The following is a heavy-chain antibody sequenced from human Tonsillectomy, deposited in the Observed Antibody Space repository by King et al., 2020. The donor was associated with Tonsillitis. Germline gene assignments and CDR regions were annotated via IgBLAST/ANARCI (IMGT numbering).Heavy chain of an antibody. J-gene: IGHJ3*02. CDR1: GFTFSSYS. CDR3: ARAQLRYFDILSWDHDAFDI. CDR2: ISSSGSYV. Sequence: VQLVESGGGLVKPGGSLTLSCAASGFTFSSYSMNWVRQAPGKGLEWVSAISSSGSYVHYADSLTGRFTVSRDNANSTVFLQMNSLRAEDTAVYYCARAQLRYFDILSWDHDAFDIWGEGAMVAVSS. V-gene: IGHV3-21*06. D-gene: IGHD3-9*01.